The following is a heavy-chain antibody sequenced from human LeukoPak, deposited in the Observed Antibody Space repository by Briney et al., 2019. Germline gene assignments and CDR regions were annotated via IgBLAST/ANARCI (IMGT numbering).Heavy chain of an antibody. CDR2: IKGETAAGAP. CDR3: ARDRRTSDAFDI. J-gene: IGHJ3*02. Sequence: KTGGSLRLSCAASGFTFTSAWMSWVRQAPGKGLEWVGRIKGETAAGAPDYVASVKGRFTISRDDSKNTLFLQMNSLKTEDTAVYYCARDRRTSDAFDIWGQGTMVTVSS. CDR1: GFTFTSAW. V-gene: IGHV3-15*01.